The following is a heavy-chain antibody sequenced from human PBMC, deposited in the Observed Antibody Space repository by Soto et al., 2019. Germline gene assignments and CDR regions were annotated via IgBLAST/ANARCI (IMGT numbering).Heavy chain of an antibody. CDR3: TPGSDPRM. CDR1: DFIFRDAW. CDR2: VKAKADGGTT. J-gene: IGHJ4*02. Sequence: EVRLVESGGDLVQPGGSLTLSCAVSDFIFRDAWMNWVRQAPGKGLEWVGRVKAKADGGTTVYAAPVRGRFTSSRDDSKNTVFLYMDSLKTEDTAVYYCTPGSDPRMWCPATVVTVSS. V-gene: IGHV3-15*07.